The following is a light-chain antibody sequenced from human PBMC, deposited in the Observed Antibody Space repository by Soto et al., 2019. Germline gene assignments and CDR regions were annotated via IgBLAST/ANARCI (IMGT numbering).Light chain of an antibody. J-gene: IGKJ1*01. V-gene: IGKV3-15*01. Sequence: EIVLTQSPATLSLSPGESATLSCRASQSVSSNLAWYQHKPGQAPRLLIYGASTRATGIPARLSGSGSGTEFTLTISSLQSEDFAVYYCQQYNNWPRTFGQGTKVDIK. CDR2: GAS. CDR1: QSVSSN. CDR3: QQYNNWPRT.